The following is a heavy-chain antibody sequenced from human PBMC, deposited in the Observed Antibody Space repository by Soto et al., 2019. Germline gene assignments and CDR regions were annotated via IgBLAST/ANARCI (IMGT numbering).Heavy chain of an antibody. CDR3: ATDDYWIFPY. CDR2: IDPRSGGT. V-gene: IGHV1-2*02. J-gene: IGHJ4*02. Sequence: HVQLVQSGTEVKKPGASVRVSCMVSGYPFTTYYIHWVRQAPGQGLEWMGWIDPRSGGTVYEQKFQGRVTMTRDTSISTVSMDLSGLTSYDTALYYCATDDYWIFPYWGQGSPVTVSS. CDR1: GYPFTTYY. D-gene: IGHD2-2*03.